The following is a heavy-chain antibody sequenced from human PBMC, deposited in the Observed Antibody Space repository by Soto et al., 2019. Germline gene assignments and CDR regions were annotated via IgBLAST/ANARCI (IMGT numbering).Heavy chain of an antibody. J-gene: IGHJ5*02. CDR3: TRWYSGSSPPFDP. Sequence: AGGSLRLSCTASGFTFGDYAMSWVRQAPGKGLEWVGFIRSKAYGGTTEYAAPVKGRFTISRDDSKSIAYLQMNSLKTEDTAVYYCTRWYSGSSPPFDPWGQGTLVTVSS. V-gene: IGHV3-49*04. D-gene: IGHD1-26*01. CDR1: GFTFGDYA. CDR2: IRSKAYGGTT.